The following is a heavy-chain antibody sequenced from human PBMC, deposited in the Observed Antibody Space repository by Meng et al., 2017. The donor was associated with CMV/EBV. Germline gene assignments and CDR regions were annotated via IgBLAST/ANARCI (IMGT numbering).Heavy chain of an antibody. CDR1: GYSFTSYW. Sequence: GGSLRLSCEGSGYSFTSYWIGWVRQMPGKGLEWMGIIYPGDSDTRYSPSFQGQVTISADKSISTAYLQWSSLKASDTAMYYCARPGYSSGQLDYWGQGTLVTVSS. CDR3: ARPGYSSGQLDY. D-gene: IGHD6-19*01. J-gene: IGHJ4*02. V-gene: IGHV5-51*01. CDR2: IYPGDSDT.